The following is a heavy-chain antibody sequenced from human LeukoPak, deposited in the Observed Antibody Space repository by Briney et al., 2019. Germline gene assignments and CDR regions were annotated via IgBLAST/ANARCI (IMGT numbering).Heavy chain of an antibody. Sequence: ASVKVSCKASGYTFTAFYIHWVRQAPGQGLEWMGWINTNTGDTKYAQRFQGRVTMTSDSSIRTAYMELSRLRSDDTAVHYCARGATLYEGAWFDPWGQGTLVTVSS. D-gene: IGHD2/OR15-2a*01. CDR3: ARGATLYEGAWFDP. CDR1: GYTFTAFY. CDR2: INTNTGDT. V-gene: IGHV1-2*02. J-gene: IGHJ5*02.